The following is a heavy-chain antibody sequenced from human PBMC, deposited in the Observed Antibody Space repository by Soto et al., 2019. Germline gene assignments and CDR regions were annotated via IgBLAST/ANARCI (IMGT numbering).Heavy chain of an antibody. V-gene: IGHV4-31*03. CDR3: ARDSVGSSSPYYFDY. J-gene: IGHJ4*02. CDR1: GGSISSGGHY. Sequence: QVQLQESGPGLVKPSQTLSLTCTVSGGSISSGGHYWSWIRQHPGKGLEWIGYIYYSGSTYYNPSLKSRVTISVDTSKNQFSLKLSSVTAADTAVYYCARDSVGSSSPYYFDYWGQGTLVTVSS. D-gene: IGHD6-6*01. CDR2: IYYSGST.